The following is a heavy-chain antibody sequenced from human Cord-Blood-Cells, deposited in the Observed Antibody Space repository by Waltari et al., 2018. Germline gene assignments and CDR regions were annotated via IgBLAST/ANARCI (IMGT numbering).Heavy chain of an antibody. CDR3: ARERGYCSSTNCRSPYYGMDV. J-gene: IGHJ6*02. D-gene: IGHD2-2*01. CDR1: SSYA. CDR2: IIPIFGTA. Sequence: SSYAISWVRQAPGQGLEWMGGIIPIFGTANYAQKFQGRVTITADESTSTAYMELSSLRSEDTAVYYCARERGYCSSTNCRSPYYGMDVWGQGP. V-gene: IGHV1-69*01.